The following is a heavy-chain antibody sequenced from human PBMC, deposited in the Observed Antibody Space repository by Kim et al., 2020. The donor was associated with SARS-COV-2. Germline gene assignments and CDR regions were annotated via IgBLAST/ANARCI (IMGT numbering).Heavy chain of an antibody. Sequence: VQGLFTISRDISRNTLYMQLNSLRAEDTAIYYCAKELRQSTNYLDYFDYWGQGTLVTVSS. D-gene: IGHD4-4*01. CDR3: AKELRQSTNYLDYFDY. J-gene: IGHJ4*02. V-gene: IGHV3-23*01.